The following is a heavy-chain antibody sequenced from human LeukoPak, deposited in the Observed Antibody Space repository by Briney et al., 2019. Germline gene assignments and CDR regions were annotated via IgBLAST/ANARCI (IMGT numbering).Heavy chain of an antibody. D-gene: IGHD5-12*01. Sequence: GASAKVSFKASGYTFTDYYIHWMRQAPGQGLEWMGWINPANGDTKYAQNFQGRLTMTRVTSISTAYMDLNRLTTGDTAFYYCARDTRLAYTGYGMPGDWGQGTLVTVSS. V-gene: IGHV1-2*02. J-gene: IGHJ4*02. CDR1: GYTFTDYY. CDR2: INPANGDT. CDR3: ARDTRLAYTGYGMPGD.